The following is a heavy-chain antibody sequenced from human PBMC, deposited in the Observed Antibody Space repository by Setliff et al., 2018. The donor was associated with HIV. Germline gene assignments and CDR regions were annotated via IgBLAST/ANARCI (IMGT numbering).Heavy chain of an antibody. V-gene: IGHV4-61*09. D-gene: IGHD1-26*01. CDR2: IYSTGGT. J-gene: IGHJ2*01. CDR3: ARAAYSGTYVWEPATDL. Sequence: SETLSLTCSVSGGSIRSGSYYWSWIRQPAGKGLEWIGHIYSTGGTRYNPSLESRLTILVDTSRNQFPLNLSSVTAADTAVYYCARAAYSGTYVWEPATDLWGRGTLVTVSS. CDR1: GGSIRSGSYY.